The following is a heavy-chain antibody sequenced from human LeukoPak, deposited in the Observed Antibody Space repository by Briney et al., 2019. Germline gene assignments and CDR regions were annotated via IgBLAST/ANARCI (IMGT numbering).Heavy chain of an antibody. D-gene: IGHD2-21*02. CDR3: ATEGRCGGDSQCYYFDY. CDR1: GGTFSSYA. CDR2: VIPIFGTA. Sequence: SVKVSCKASGGTFSSYAISWVQQAPGQGLEWMGGVIPIFGTANYAQKFQGRVTMTRDMSTSTVYMELSSLRSEDTAVYYCATEGRCGGDSQCYYFDYWGQGTLVTVSS. J-gene: IGHJ4*02. V-gene: IGHV1-69*05.